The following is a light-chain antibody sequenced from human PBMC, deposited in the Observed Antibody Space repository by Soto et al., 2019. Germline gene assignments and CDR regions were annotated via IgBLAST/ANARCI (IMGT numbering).Light chain of an antibody. V-gene: IGLV2-23*02. Sequence: QSVLTQPASVSGSPGQSITISCTGTSGDIGSYTLVSWYQQHPGKAPKLMLYDVSKRPSGVPDRFSGSKSGNTASLTISGLQAEDEADYYCCSYAGRDTLYVFGSGTKVTVL. CDR3: CSYAGRDTLYV. CDR2: DVS. J-gene: IGLJ1*01. CDR1: SGDIGSYTL.